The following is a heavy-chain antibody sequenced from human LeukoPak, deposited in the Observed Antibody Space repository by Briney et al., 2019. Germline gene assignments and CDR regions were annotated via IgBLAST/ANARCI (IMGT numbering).Heavy chain of an antibody. Sequence: GGSLRLSCAASGFTFSSYAMSWVRQAPGKGLEWVSAISGSGGSTYYADSVKGRFTISRDNSKNTLYLQMNSLGAEDTAVYYCAKGPYSSSWYYFDYWGQGTLVTVSS. CDR2: ISGSGGST. CDR1: GFTFSSYA. V-gene: IGHV3-23*01. D-gene: IGHD6-13*01. CDR3: AKGPYSSSWYYFDY. J-gene: IGHJ4*02.